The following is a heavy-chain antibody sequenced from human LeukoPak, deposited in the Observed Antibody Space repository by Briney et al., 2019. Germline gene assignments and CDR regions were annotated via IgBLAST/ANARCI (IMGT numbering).Heavy chain of an antibody. CDR1: GITFSRFW. CDR2: ISYDGSNK. J-gene: IGHJ4*02. D-gene: IGHD3-22*01. Sequence: PGGSLRLSCAASGITFSRFWMSWVRQAPGKGLEWVAVISYDGSNKYYADSVKGRFTISRDNSKNTLYLQMNSLRAEDTAVYYCARDNRGGYYDSSGFDYWGQGTLVTVSS. V-gene: IGHV3-30-3*01. CDR3: ARDNRGGYYDSSGFDY.